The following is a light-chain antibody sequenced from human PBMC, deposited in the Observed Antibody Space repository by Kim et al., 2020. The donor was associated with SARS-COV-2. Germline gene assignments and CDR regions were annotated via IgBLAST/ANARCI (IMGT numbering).Light chain of an antibody. CDR2: YDS. Sequence: PGKTARIPCGGNNIGSKSVHWYQQKPGQAPVQVIYYDSDRPSGIPERFSGSNSGNTATLTISRVEAGDEADYYCQVWDSRSDHWVFGGGTQLTVL. V-gene: IGLV3-21*04. CDR3: QVWDSRSDHWV. CDR1: NIGSKS. J-gene: IGLJ3*02.